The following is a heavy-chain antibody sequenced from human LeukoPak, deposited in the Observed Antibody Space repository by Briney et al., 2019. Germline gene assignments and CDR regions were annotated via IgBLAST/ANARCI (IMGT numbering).Heavy chain of an antibody. Sequence: ASVKVSCKVSGYTFTSYDINWVRQATGQGLEWMGWMNPNSGNTGYAQKFQGRVTMTRNTSISTAYMELSSLRSEDTAVYYCARGASYYDSSPFDYWGQGTLVTVSS. CDR2: MNPNSGNT. CDR3: ARGASYYDSSPFDY. D-gene: IGHD3-22*01. CDR1: GYTFTSYD. V-gene: IGHV1-8*01. J-gene: IGHJ4*02.